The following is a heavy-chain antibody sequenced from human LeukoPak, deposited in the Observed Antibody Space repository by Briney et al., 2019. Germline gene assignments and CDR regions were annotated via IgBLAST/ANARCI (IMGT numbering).Heavy chain of an antibody. CDR3: ARPADYGDPDDAFDI. CDR1: GGSISSTSDY. J-gene: IGHJ3*02. CDR2: IYYSGST. D-gene: IGHD4-17*01. V-gene: IGHV4-39*01. Sequence: SDTLSLTCTVSGGSISSTSDYWGWLRQPPGKGLECIGSIYYSGSTYYNTSLKSRVTISVDTPKNQFSLKLSSVTAADTAVYYCARPADYGDPDDAFDIWGQGTMVTVSS.